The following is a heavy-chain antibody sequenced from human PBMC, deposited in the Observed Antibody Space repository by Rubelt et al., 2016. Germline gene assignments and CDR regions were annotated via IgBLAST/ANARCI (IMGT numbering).Heavy chain of an antibody. Sequence: GGVVQPGRSLRLSCAASGFTFSSYGMHWVRQAPAKGLEWVAVIWYDGSNKYYADSVKGRFTISRDNSKNTLYLQMNSLRAEDTAVYYCARGGMGGSTGYFDYWGQGTLVTVSS. CDR1: GFTFSSYG. CDR3: ARGGMGGSTGYFDY. J-gene: IGHJ4*02. CDR2: IWYDGSNK. D-gene: IGHD1-26*01. V-gene: IGHV3-33*01.